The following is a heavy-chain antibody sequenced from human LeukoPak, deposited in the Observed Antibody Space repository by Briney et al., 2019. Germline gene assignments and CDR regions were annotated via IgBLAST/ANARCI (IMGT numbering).Heavy chain of an antibody. V-gene: IGHV4-31*03. J-gene: IGHJ5*02. D-gene: IGHD6-19*01. CDR3: AGEVGSVWST. CDR2: IFYTGTT. CDR1: GGSPISSGGYY. Sequence: SETLSLTCTVSGGSPISSGGYYWSWVRQRPGKGLEWIGYIFYTGTTHYNPSLKSRITMSVDTSKNRFSLNLTSVTAADTAVYFCAGEVGSVWSTWGLGTLVTVSS.